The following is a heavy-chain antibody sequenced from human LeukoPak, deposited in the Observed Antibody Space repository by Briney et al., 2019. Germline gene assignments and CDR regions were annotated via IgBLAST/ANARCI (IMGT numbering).Heavy chain of an antibody. Sequence: ASVKVSCKASGYTFTSYDINWVRQATGQGLEWMGWMNPNSGNTGYAQKFQGRVTMTRNTSISTAYMELSSLRSEDTAVYYCARSVKQWLVRTRWFDPWGQGTLVTVSS. CDR3: ARSVKQWLVRTRWFDP. D-gene: IGHD6-19*01. CDR1: GYTFTSYD. CDR2: MNPNSGNT. J-gene: IGHJ5*02. V-gene: IGHV1-8*01.